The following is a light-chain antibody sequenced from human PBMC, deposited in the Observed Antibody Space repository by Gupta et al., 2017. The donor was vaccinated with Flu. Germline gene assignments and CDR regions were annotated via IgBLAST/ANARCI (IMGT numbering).Light chain of an antibody. CDR3: QQDNNWPWT. CDR2: GAS. V-gene: IGKV3-15*01. CDR1: QSVATN. Sequence: EIVLTQSPATLSVSPGERATLSCRASQSVATNLAWYQHKPGQAPRLLIYGASTRATGIPARFSGSGSGTDITLTISSRQSEDFAAYYCQQDNNWPWTFGQGTKVEIK. J-gene: IGKJ1*01.